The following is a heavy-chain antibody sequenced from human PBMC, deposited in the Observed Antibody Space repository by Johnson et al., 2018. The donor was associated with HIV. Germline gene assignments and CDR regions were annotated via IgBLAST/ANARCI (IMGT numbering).Heavy chain of an antibody. CDR2: ISGGSAGT. V-gene: IGHV3-48*01. J-gene: IGHJ3*02. CDR1: GFTVSSNY. D-gene: IGHD3-9*01. Sequence: VQLVESGGGLIQPGGSLRLSCAASGFTVSSNYMSWVRQAPGKGLEWIAYISGGSAGTFYADSVKGRFTISRDNGNKEVYLQMDSLRVEDTAVYYCAREEGTDILTRGDAFDIWGQGTMVTVSS. CDR3: AREEGTDILTRGDAFDI.